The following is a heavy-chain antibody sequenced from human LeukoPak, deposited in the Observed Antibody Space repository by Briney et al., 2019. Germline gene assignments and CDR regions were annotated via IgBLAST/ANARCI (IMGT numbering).Heavy chain of an antibody. CDR2: ISSSSSYI. CDR1: VFTFSSDT. V-gene: IGHV3-21*04. J-gene: IGHJ4*02. Sequence: GGSLRLSYARSVFTFSSDTIKGVRQAPGKGLEWVSSISSSSSYIYYADSVKGRFTISRDNSKNTLYLQMNSLRVEDTAVYYCAKYYDFWSCPDDWGQGTLVTVSS. CDR3: AKYYDFWSCPDD. D-gene: IGHD3-3*01.